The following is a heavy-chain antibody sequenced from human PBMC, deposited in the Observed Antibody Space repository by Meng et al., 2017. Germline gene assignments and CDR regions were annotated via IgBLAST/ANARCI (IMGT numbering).Heavy chain of an antibody. Sequence: QVQLVQSGSEFKKPGASVEVSCQASGYTFTSYAMNCVRQAPGQGLEWMGWINTNTGNPTYAQGFTGRFVFSLDTSVSTAYLQISSLKAEDTAVYYCARSDFDSSGYLYYFDYWGPGTLVTVSS. J-gene: IGHJ4*02. CDR3: ARSDFDSSGYLYYFDY. CDR1: GYTFTSYA. D-gene: IGHD3-22*01. V-gene: IGHV7-4-1*02. CDR2: INTNTGNP.